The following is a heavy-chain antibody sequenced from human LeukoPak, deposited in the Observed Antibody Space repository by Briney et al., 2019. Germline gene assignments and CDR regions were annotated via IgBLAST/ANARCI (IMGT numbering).Heavy chain of an antibody. CDR3: ARDGSIRGYYYGMDV. CDR2: IYHSGST. D-gene: IGHD1-26*01. V-gene: IGHV4-30-2*01. Sequence: SETLSLTCAVSGGSISSGGYSWSWIRQPPGKGLEWIGYIYHSGSTYYNPSLKSRVTISVDRSKSQFSLKLSSVTAADTAVYYCARDGSIRGYYYGMDVWGQGTTVTVSS. CDR1: GGSISSGGYS. J-gene: IGHJ6*02.